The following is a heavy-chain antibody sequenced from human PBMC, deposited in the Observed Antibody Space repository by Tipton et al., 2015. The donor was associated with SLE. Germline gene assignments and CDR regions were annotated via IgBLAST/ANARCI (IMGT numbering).Heavy chain of an antibody. J-gene: IGHJ3*02. CDR3: ARERDCSSTSCYNDAFDI. D-gene: IGHD2-2*02. V-gene: IGHV3-11*04. Sequence: SLRLSCAASGFTFSDYYMSWIRQAPGKGLEWVSYISSSGSTIYYADSVKGRFTISRDNAKNSLYLQMNSLRDEDTAVYYCARERDCSSTSCYNDAFDIWGQGTMVTVSS. CDR1: GFTFSDYY. CDR2: ISSSGSTI.